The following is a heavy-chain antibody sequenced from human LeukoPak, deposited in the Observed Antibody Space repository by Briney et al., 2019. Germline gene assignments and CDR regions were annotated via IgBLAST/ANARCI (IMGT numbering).Heavy chain of an antibody. CDR3: AKDLSGTWRVGYDSSGD. D-gene: IGHD3-22*01. V-gene: IGHV3-21*01. CDR1: GFTFSSYS. CDR2: ISSSSSYI. J-gene: IGHJ4*02. Sequence: GGSLRLSCAASGFTFSSYSMNWVRQAPGKGLEWVSSISSSSSYIYYADSVKGRFTISRDNSKNTLYLQMNSLRAEDTAVYYCAKDLSGTWRVGYDSSGDWGQGTLVTVSS.